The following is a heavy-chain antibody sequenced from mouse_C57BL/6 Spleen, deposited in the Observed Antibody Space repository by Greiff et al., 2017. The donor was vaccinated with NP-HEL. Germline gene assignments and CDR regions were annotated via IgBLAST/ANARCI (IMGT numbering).Heavy chain of an antibody. V-gene: IGHV5-12*01. D-gene: IGHD1-1*01. J-gene: IGHJ4*01. CDR2: ISNGGGST. CDR1: GFTFSDYY. CDR3: ARHGAKDYAMDY. Sequence: EVNVVESGGGLVQPGGSLKLSCAASGFTFSDYYMYWVRQTPEKRLEWVAYISNGGGSTYYPDTVKGRFTISRDNAKNTLYLQMSRLKSEDTAMYYCARHGAKDYAMDYWGQGTSVTVSS.